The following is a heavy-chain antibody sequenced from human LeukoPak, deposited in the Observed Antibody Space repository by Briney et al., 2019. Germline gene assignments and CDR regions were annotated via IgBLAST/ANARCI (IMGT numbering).Heavy chain of an antibody. Sequence: GGSLRLSCAGSGFIFNNYAMHWVRQPPGKGLEWVSGISWNSGSIDYADPVKGRFTISRDNAKNSLYLQMNSLRVEDTAFYYCAKDNRRHYTSGPNPDSLHWGQGALVTVSS. CDR3: AKDNRRHYTSGPNPDSLH. J-gene: IGHJ4*02. V-gene: IGHV3-9*01. D-gene: IGHD6-19*01. CDR2: ISWNSGSI. CDR1: GFIFNNYA.